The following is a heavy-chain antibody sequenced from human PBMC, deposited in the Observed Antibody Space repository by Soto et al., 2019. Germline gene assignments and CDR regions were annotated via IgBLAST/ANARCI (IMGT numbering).Heavy chain of an antibody. V-gene: IGHV1-24*01. Sequence: ASVKVSCKASGGTFSSYAISWVRQAPGQGLEWMGGIDPVDGATNYAQKFQGRVTMTEDTSTDTAYMELSSLRSEDTAVYYCATSWLVFGELLGYWGQGTLVTVS. J-gene: IGHJ4*02. CDR3: ATSWLVFGELLGY. CDR1: GGTFSSYA. CDR2: IDPVDGAT. D-gene: IGHD3-10*01.